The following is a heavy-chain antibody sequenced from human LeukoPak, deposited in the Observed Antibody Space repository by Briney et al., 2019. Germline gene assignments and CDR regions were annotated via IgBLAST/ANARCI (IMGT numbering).Heavy chain of an antibody. V-gene: IGHV3-21*01. CDR2: ISSSRSYI. D-gene: IGHD5-18*01. CDR1: GFTFSSYS. CDR3: ARGRIRYYYMDV. Sequence: GGSLRLSCAASGFTFSSYSMNWVRQAPGKGLEWVSSISSSRSYIYYADSVKGRFTISRDNAKNSLYLQMNSLRAEDTAVYYCARGRIRYYYMDVWGKGTTVTVSS. J-gene: IGHJ6*03.